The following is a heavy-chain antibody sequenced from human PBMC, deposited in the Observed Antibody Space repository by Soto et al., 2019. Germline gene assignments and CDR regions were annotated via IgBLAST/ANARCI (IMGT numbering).Heavy chain of an antibody. CDR3: ARGPQTPGIAAAGTLGFDY. V-gene: IGHV3-30-3*01. CDR2: ISYDGSNK. CDR1: GLTFSSYA. J-gene: IGHJ4*02. Sequence: GGSLRLSCAASGLTFSSYAMHWVRRAPGKGLEWVAVISYDGSNKYYADSVKGRFTISRDNSKNTLYLQMNSLRAEDTAVYYCARGPQTPGIAAAGTLGFDYWGQGTLVTVSS. D-gene: IGHD6-13*01.